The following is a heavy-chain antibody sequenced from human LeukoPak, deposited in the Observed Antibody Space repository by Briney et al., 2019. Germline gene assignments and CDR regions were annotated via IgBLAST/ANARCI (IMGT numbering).Heavy chain of an antibody. CDR3: ARDYDYGDYPGY. D-gene: IGHD4-17*01. Sequence: GKSLRLSCAASGFIFSSYGMHWVRQAPGKGLEWVAVIWYDGRNKHYADSVKGRFTISRDNARNTLFLQMNSLRAEDTALYYCARDYDYGDYPGYWGQGTLVTVSS. CDR1: GFIFSSYG. J-gene: IGHJ4*02. V-gene: IGHV3-33*01. CDR2: IWYDGRNK.